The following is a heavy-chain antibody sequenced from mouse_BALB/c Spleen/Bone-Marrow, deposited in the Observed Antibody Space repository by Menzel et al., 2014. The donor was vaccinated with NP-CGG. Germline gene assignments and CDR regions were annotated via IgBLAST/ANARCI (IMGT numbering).Heavy chain of an antibody. V-gene: IGHV14-3*02. D-gene: IGHD2-14*01. J-gene: IGHJ4*01. CDR2: IDPANGNT. CDR3: ARKGYRYDGEIAIDY. CDR1: GFNIKDTY. Sequence: VQLQQSGAELVKPGASVKLSCTASGFNIKDTYMHWVKQRPEQGLEWIGRIDPANGNTKYDPKLQGKATITADTSSNTAYLQLSSLTSEDTAVYYCARKGYRYDGEIAIDYWGHGTSVTASS.